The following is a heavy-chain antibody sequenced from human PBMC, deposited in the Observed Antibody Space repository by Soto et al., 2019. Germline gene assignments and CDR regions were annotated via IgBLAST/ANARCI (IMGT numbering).Heavy chain of an antibody. D-gene: IGHD1-1*01. Sequence: EVQLVESGGGLVKPGGSLRLSCAASGFTFSSYSMNWVRQAPGKGLEWVSSISSSGDYIYYADSVKGRFTISRDNAKSSLFLQMNSLRAEDTALYYCATWHEREHAYDVWGQGTTVTVSS. V-gene: IGHV3-21*02. J-gene: IGHJ3*01. CDR2: ISSSGDYI. CDR3: ATWHEREHAYDV. CDR1: GFTFSSYS.